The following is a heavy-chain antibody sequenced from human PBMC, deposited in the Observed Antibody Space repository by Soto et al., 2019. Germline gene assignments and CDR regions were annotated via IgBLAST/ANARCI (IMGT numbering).Heavy chain of an antibody. V-gene: IGHV1-18*01. CDR2: ISAYNGNT. CDR1: GYTFTSYG. D-gene: IGHD3-9*01. Sequence: QVQLVQSGAEVKKPGASVKVSCKASGYTFTSYGISWVRQAPGQGLEWMGWISAYNGNTNYAQKLQGRVTMTTDTSTSTAYMELRSLRSDDTAVYYCARKYYDILTGYYYVMDVWGQGTTVTVSS. J-gene: IGHJ6*02. CDR3: ARKYYDILTGYYYVMDV.